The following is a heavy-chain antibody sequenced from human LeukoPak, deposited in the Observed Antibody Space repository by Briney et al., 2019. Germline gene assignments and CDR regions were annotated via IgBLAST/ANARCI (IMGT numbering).Heavy chain of an antibody. CDR2: IISSDGST. Sequence: GGSLRLSCAASGSMFSSYVMTWVRQPPGKGLEWVSSIISSDGSTYYADSVKARFIISRDNSKNTLYLQMSSLRAEDTAVYYCAKQSKLSCSSTTCPLDYWGQGTLVTVSS. D-gene: IGHD2-2*01. V-gene: IGHV3-23*01. J-gene: IGHJ4*02. CDR3: AKQSKLSCSSTTCPLDY. CDR1: GSMFSSYV.